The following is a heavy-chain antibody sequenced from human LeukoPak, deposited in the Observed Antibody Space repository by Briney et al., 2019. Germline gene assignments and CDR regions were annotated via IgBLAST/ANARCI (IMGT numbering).Heavy chain of an antibody. Sequence: ASVKVSCKASGYSFTSYDINWVRQATEQGLEWMGRMNTNSGTTEYAQKFQGRVTMTRDTSTNTAYMELSSLRSEDTAVYYCASGYGYLTGISSNDYWGQGTLVTVSS. V-gene: IGHV1-8*01. D-gene: IGHD5-18*01. CDR3: ASGYGYLTGISSNDY. CDR1: GYSFTSYD. CDR2: MNTNSGTT. J-gene: IGHJ4*02.